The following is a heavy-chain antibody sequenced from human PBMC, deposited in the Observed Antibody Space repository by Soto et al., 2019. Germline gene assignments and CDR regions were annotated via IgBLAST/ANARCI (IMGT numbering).Heavy chain of an antibody. Sequence: DVQLVESGGGLVQPGGSLRLSCAASGFPFSTYPMHWVRQAPGKGLEWITYTKSASTTTFHPDYVKARFTVSRDNAKSSVYLQLTSLRHEDTAVYYCTRDLSHWGQGTLVTVSS. J-gene: IGHJ4*02. CDR1: GFPFSTYP. CDR2: TKSASTTT. V-gene: IGHV3-48*02. CDR3: TRDLSH.